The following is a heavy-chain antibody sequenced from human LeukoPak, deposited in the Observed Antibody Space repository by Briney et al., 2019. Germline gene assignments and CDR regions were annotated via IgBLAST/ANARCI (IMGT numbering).Heavy chain of an antibody. D-gene: IGHD3-10*01. V-gene: IGHV3-53*05. CDR3: ARDGWGSLEFDY. CDR2: IYSGGST. Sequence: GGSLRLSCAASGFTVSSNYMSWVRQAPGKGLEWVSVIYSGGSTYCIDSVKGRFSISRDNSKNTLYLQMNSLRPEDTAVYYCARDGWGSLEFDYRGQGTLVTVSS. CDR1: GFTVSSNY. J-gene: IGHJ4*02.